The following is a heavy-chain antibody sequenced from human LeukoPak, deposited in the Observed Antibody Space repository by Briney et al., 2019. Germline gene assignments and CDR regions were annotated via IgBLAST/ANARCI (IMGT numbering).Heavy chain of an antibody. J-gene: IGHJ6*03. CDR1: GYSFTSYW. D-gene: IGHD1-1*01. CDR3: ARQLESYYYYMDV. CDR2: IYPGDSDT. V-gene: IGHV5-51*01. Sequence: GESLKISCKGSGYSFTSYWIGWVRQMPGKGLEWMGIIYPGDSDTRHSPSFQGQVTISADKSISTAYLQWSSLKASDTAMYYCARQLESYYYYMDVWGKGTTVTVSS.